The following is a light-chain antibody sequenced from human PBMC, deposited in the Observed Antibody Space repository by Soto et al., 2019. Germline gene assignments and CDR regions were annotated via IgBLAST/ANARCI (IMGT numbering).Light chain of an antibody. V-gene: IGKV3-15*01. CDR1: QSVSSN. J-gene: IGKJ1*01. Sequence: EIVMTQSPATLSVSPGERATLSCRASQSVSSNLAWYQQKPGQAPRLLIYGASTRATGITARFSGSGSGTECTLTISTLQSEDFAVYYCQEHNNWPPWTFGQGTKVEIK. CDR2: GAS. CDR3: QEHNNWPPWT.